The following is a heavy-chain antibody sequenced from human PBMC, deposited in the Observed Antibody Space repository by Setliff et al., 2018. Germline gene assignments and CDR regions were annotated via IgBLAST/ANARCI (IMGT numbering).Heavy chain of an antibody. D-gene: IGHD3-22*01. CDR3: ARDPHYDPTYSLPGHAFDF. CDR1: GGSISSGSYY. J-gene: IGHJ3*01. CDR2: LHTSGST. V-gene: IGHV4-61*02. Sequence: PSETLSLTCAVSGGSISSGSYYWSWIRQPAGKGLERVGRLHTSGSTNYNPSLKSRVTISVDTSKNQFSLKLSSVTAADTAVYYCARDPHYDPTYSLPGHAFDFWGQGIMVTVSS.